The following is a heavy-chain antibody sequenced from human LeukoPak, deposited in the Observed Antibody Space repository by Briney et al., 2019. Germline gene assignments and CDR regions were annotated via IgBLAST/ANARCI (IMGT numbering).Heavy chain of an antibody. CDR1: GFTFSDYY. CDR3: ARDSLSYGDYNFDY. D-gene: IGHD4-17*01. V-gene: IGHV3-11*06. Sequence: GGSLRLSCAASGFTFSDYYMSWIRQAPGKGLEWVSCISSSSSYTNYADSVKGRFTISRDNAKNSLYLQMNSLRAEDTAVYYCARDSLSYGDYNFDYWGQGTLVTVSS. J-gene: IGHJ4*02. CDR2: ISSSSSYT.